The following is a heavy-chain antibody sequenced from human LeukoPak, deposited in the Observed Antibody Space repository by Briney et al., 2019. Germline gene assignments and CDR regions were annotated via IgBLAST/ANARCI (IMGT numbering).Heavy chain of an antibody. D-gene: IGHD2-15*01. CDR1: GFTISDNY. V-gene: IGHV3-53*01. CDR3: ASLYCSAGSCFVDY. J-gene: IGHJ4*02. Sequence: PGGSLRLSCAVSGFTISDNYMSWVRQAPGKGLEWVSVIYSRGSTSYTDSVKDRFTISRDNSKNTVYLQMNSLRAEDTAVYYCASLYCSAGSCFVDYWGQGTLVSVSA. CDR2: IYSRGST.